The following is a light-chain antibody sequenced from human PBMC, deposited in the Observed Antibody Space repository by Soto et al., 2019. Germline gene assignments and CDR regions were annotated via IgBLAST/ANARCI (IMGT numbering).Light chain of an antibody. CDR3: PQYYSTPPVT. V-gene: IGKV4-1*01. CDR1: QSVLYSSNNKNY. CDR2: WAS. J-gene: IGKJ2*01. Sequence: DIVMTQSPDSLAVSLGERATINCKSSQSVLYSSNNKNYLAWYQQKPGQPPKLLIYWASTRESGVPDGFSGSGSGTYFTLTTRSLQAEDVAVHYCPQYYSTPPVTFGQGTKLEIK.